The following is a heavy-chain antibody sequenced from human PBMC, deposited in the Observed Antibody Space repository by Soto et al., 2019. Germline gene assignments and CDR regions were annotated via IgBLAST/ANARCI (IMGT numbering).Heavy chain of an antibody. CDR3: ARRVSSLYYFDY. J-gene: IGHJ4*02. CDR1: DGYFSYYW. V-gene: IGHV4-34*01. Sequence: SETLSLTCAVYDGYFSYYWWSWIRQAPGKGPEWIGEINYGGRTNYNPSLKSRVTMSIDTSRNQFSLKLSSVTAADTAVFYCARRVSSLYYFDYWGQGTPVTVSS. CDR2: INYGGRT. D-gene: IGHD2-8*01.